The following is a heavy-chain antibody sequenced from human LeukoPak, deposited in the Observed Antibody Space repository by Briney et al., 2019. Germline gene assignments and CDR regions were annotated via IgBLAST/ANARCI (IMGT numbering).Heavy chain of an antibody. CDR3: ARRSALAGPFDS. J-gene: IGHJ4*02. Sequence: KPSETLSLTCAVSGYSISNAYYWGWIRQPPGEGLEGMGNSYHSGNTYYSASLESRFTISLDTSNNHLSLPLTPVTAADTAVYYCARRSALAGPFDSLGQGTRVTVCS. D-gene: IGHD6-19*01. CDR1: GYSISNAYY. CDR2: SYHSGNT. V-gene: IGHV4-38-2*01.